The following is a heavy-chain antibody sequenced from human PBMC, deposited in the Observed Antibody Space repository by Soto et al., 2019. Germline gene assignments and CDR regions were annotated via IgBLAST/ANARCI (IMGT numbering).Heavy chain of an antibody. V-gene: IGHV4-59*01. CDR3: ARGSDLGELSFDY. CDR1: GGSISSYY. Sequence: SETLSLTCTVSGGSISSYYWSWIRQPPGKGLEWIGYIYYSGSTNYNPSLKGRVTISVDTSKNQFSLKLSSVTAADTAVYYCARGSDLGELSFDYWGQGTLVTVSS. D-gene: IGHD3-16*02. J-gene: IGHJ4*02. CDR2: IYYSGST.